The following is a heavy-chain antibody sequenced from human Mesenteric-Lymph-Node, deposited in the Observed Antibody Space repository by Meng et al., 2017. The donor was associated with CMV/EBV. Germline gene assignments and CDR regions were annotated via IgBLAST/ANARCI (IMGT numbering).Heavy chain of an antibody. CDR3: VRDLGYCSGGTCYPADS. CDR1: GFTFSSYS. J-gene: IGHJ4*02. D-gene: IGHD2-15*01. Sequence: ETLSLTCAASGFTFSSYSMNWVRQAPGKGLEWVSSISSSSSYIYYADSVKGRFTISRDNAKNSLYLQMNSLRAEDTAVYNCVRDLGYCSGGTCYPADSWGQGTRVTVSS. CDR2: ISSSSSYI. V-gene: IGHV3-21*01.